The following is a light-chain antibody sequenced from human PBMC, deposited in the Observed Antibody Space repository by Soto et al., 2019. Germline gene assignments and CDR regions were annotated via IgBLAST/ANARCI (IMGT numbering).Light chain of an antibody. Sequence: DIQMTQSPSTLSASVGDRVTITCRASQSISSWLAWYQHKPGKAPKLLIYDASSLESGVPSRFSGSGSGTELTLTISSLQPDDVAIASYQQYNTYSILTFGGGTKVEVK. V-gene: IGKV1-5*01. CDR3: QQYNTYSILT. CDR1: QSISSW. CDR2: DAS. J-gene: IGKJ4*01.